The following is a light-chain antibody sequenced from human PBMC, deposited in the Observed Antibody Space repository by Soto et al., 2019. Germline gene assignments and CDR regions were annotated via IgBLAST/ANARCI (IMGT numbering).Light chain of an antibody. CDR1: SRDIGNYNY. CDR3: CSSGGSPTYV. CDR2: EVT. V-gene: IGLV2-23*02. J-gene: IGLJ1*01. Sequence: QSALTQPASVSGSPGQSITISCTGTSRDIGNYNYVSWYQHHPGKAPKLMIYEVTSRPSGVSDRFSGSKSGMTASLTISGLQPEDEADYYCCSSGGSPTYVFGTGTKVTVL.